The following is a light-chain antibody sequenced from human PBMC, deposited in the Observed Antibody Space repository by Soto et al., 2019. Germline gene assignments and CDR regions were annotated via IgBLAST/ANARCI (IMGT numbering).Light chain of an antibody. V-gene: IGKV1-5*01. CDR2: DAY. Sequence: DIQMTQSPSTLSASVGDSVTITCRASQSISSWLAWYQQQPGKAPKLLIYDAYSLESGVPSRFSGSGSGTEFTLPISSLQPDDFATYYCQQYNSYSPLTCGGGTKVDI. CDR1: QSISSW. CDR3: QQYNSYSPLT. J-gene: IGKJ4*01.